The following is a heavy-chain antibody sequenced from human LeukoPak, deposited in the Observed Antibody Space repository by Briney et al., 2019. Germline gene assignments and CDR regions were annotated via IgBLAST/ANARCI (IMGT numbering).Heavy chain of an antibody. Sequence: GRSLRLSCAASGFTFDDYAMHWVRQAPGKGLEWVSGISWNSGGIGYADSVKGRFTISRDNSKNTLYLQMNSLRAGDTAVYYCAKSSYSSGPHDYWGQGTLVTVSS. J-gene: IGHJ4*02. V-gene: IGHV3-9*01. D-gene: IGHD6-19*01. CDR3: AKSSYSSGPHDY. CDR1: GFTFDDYA. CDR2: ISWNSGGI.